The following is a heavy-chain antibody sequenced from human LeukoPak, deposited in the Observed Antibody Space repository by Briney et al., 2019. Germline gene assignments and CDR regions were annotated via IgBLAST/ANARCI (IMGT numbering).Heavy chain of an antibody. Sequence: GGSLRLSCAASGFTFSTFAMHWVRQAPGKGLEWVSAISDSGGSTYYADSVKGRFTISRDNSKNTLYLQMNSLRPEDTAVYYCAREGDGYIFDYWGQGTLVTVSS. D-gene: IGHD5-24*01. V-gene: IGHV3-23*01. CDR1: GFTFSTFA. CDR2: ISDSGGST. CDR3: AREGDGYIFDY. J-gene: IGHJ4*02.